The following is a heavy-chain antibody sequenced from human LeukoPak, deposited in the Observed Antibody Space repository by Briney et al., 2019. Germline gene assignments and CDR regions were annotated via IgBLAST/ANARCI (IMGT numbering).Heavy chain of an antibody. J-gene: IGHJ3*02. Sequence: GGSLRLSCEASGFTFSTYGMDWVRQAPGKGLEWVSSISASSKYIWYADSVKGRFTVSRDNARNSLYLQINSLRAEDTAVYYCAKVEDGPSDAFDIWGQGTMVTVSS. D-gene: IGHD5-24*01. CDR3: AKVEDGPSDAFDI. V-gene: IGHV3-21*01. CDR1: GFTFSTYG. CDR2: ISASSKYI.